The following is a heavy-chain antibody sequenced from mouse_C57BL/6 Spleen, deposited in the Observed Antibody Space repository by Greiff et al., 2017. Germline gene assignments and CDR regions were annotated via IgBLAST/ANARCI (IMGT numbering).Heavy chain of an antibody. Sequence: QVQLKQPGAELVMPGASVKLSCKASGYTFTSYWMHWVKQRPGQGLEWIGEIAPSDSYTNYKQKFKGKSTLTVDKSSSTAYMQLSSLTSEDSAVYYCARDSSGSSFAYWGQGTLVTVSA. V-gene: IGHV1-69*01. D-gene: IGHD3-2*02. CDR2: IAPSDSYT. CDR3: ARDSSGSSFAY. J-gene: IGHJ3*01. CDR1: GYTFTSYW.